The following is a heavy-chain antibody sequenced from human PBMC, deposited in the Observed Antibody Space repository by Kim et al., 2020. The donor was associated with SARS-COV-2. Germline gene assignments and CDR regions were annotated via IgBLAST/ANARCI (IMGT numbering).Heavy chain of an antibody. CDR1: GFTFSSYS. J-gene: IGHJ6*02. Sequence: GGSLRLSCAASGFTFSSYSMNWVRQAPGKGLEWVSSISSSSSYIYYADSVKGRFTISRDNAKNSLYLQMNSLRAEDTAVYYCARDKARFPILTWYYYYGMDVWGQGTTVTVSS. CDR3: ARDKARFPILTWYYYYGMDV. CDR2: ISSSSSYI. D-gene: IGHD3-9*01. V-gene: IGHV3-21*01.